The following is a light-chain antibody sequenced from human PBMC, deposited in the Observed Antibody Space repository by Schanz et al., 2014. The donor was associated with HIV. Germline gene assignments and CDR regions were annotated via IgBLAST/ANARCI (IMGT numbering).Light chain of an antibody. V-gene: IGLV2-14*03. Sequence: QSALTQPASVSGSPGQSITISCTGTNSDVGGYNFVSWYQQHPGKAPKLIIYDVNNRPSGVSKRFSGSKSGNTASLTISGLQAEDEADYYCCSYTTTSTYVFGAGTKVTVL. CDR2: DVN. CDR3: CSYTTTSTYV. J-gene: IGLJ1*01. CDR1: NSDVGGYNF.